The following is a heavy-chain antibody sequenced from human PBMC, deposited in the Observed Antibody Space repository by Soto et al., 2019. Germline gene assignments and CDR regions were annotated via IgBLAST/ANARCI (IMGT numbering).Heavy chain of an antibody. D-gene: IGHD2-2*01. CDR3: ARAQGSSTSLEIYYSYYYGMDV. J-gene: IGHJ6*02. V-gene: IGHV1-69*01. CDR1: GGTFSSYA. CDR2: SIPISGTA. Sequence: QVQLVQSGAEVKKPGSSVKVSCKASGGTFSSYAISWVRQAPGQGLEWMGGSIPISGTANYAQKFQCRVTITADESTRTAYMELSSLTSEGTAVYYCARAQGSSTSLEIYYSYYYGMDVWGQGTTVTASS.